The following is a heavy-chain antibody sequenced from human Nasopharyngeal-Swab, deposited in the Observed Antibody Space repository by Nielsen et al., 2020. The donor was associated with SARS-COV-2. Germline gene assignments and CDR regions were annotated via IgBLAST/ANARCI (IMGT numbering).Heavy chain of an antibody. CDR3: ALLTGTTDY. Sequence: GESLKISCAAPGFTFNNYNFNWVRQAPGEGLEWVPSISSSSSYIYYADSVKGRFTISRDNAKNSLYLQMNSLRAEDTAVYYCALLTGTTDYWGQGTLVTVSS. D-gene: IGHD1-20*01. V-gene: IGHV3-21*01. CDR1: GFTFNNYN. CDR2: ISSSSSYI. J-gene: IGHJ4*02.